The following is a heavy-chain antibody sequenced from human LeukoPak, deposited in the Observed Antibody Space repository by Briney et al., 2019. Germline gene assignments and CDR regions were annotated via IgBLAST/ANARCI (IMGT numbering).Heavy chain of an antibody. V-gene: IGHV1-2*02. D-gene: IGHD7-27*01. CDR3: ARDGDAGAFDI. CDR2: INPNSGDT. J-gene: IGHJ3*02. CDR1: GYTFTGYY. Sequence: ASVKVSCKASGYTFTGYYMHWVRQAPGQGLEWMGWINPNSGDTNYAQKFQGRVTMTRDTPISTAYMELSRLRSDDTAVYYCARDGDAGAFDIWGQGTMVTVSS.